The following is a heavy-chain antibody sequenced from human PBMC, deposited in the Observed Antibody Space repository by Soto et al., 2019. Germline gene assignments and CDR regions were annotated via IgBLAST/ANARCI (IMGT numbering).Heavy chain of an antibody. D-gene: IGHD3-22*01. Sequence: PGGSLRLSCAASGFTFSSYAMHWVRQAPGKGLEWVAVIPYDGSNKYYADSVKGRFTISRDNSKNTLYLQMNSLRAEDTAVYYCARDSGVVVITTRTYYFDYWGQGTLVTVSS. CDR1: GFTFSSYA. CDR3: ARDSGVVVITTRTYYFDY. V-gene: IGHV3-30-3*01. CDR2: IPYDGSNK. J-gene: IGHJ4*02.